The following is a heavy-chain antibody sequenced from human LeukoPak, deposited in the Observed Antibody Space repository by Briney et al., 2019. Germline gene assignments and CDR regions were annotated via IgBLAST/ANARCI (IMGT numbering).Heavy chain of an antibody. CDR2: IIPIFGTA. D-gene: IGHD3-22*01. CDR1: GGTFSSYA. V-gene: IGHV1-69*05. Sequence: SVKVSCKASGGTFSSYAISWVRQAPGQGLEWMGGIIPIFGTANYAQKFQGRVTITTDESTSTAYMELSSLRPEDTAVYYCASSSLRGYYDSSGYYSLYYFDYWGQGTLVTVSS. CDR3: ASSSLRGYYDSSGYYSLYYFDY. J-gene: IGHJ4*02.